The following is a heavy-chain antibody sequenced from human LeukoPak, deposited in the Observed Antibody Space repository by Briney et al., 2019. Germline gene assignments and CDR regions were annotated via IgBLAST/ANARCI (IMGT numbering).Heavy chain of an antibody. CDR2: IYHSGST. Sequence: SETLSLTCAVSGYSISSGYYWGWIRQPPGKGLEWIGSIYHSGSTYYNPSLKSRVTISVDTSKNQFSLKLSSVTAADTAVYYCASSYDYVWGSYRYSSYYFDYWGQGTLVTVSS. CDR1: GYSISSGYY. V-gene: IGHV4-38-2*01. J-gene: IGHJ4*02. D-gene: IGHD3-16*02. CDR3: ASSYDYVWGSYRYSSYYFDY.